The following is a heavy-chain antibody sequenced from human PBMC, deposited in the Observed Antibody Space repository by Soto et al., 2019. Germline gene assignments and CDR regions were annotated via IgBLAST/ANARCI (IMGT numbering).Heavy chain of an antibody. V-gene: IGHV3-23*01. CDR2: ISGSGGST. J-gene: IGHJ4*02. CDR3: AKGKYSYGYPLFSY. CDR1: GFTFSSYA. D-gene: IGHD5-18*01. Sequence: PGGSLRLSCGASGFTFSSYAMSWVRQAPGKGLEWVSAISGSGGSTYYADSVKGRFTISRDNSKNTLYLQMNSLRAGDTAVYDCAKGKYSYGYPLFSYRVQRTLVTVSS.